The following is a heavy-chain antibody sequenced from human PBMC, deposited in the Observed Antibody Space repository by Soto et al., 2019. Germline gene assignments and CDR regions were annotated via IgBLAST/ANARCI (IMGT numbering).Heavy chain of an antibody. CDR1: GFTFSSYG. CDR3: ARDDSGIVGATPFDY. Sequence: QVQLVESGGGVVQPGRSLRLSCAASGFTFSSYGMHWVRQAPGKGLEWVAVIWYDGSNKYYADSVKDRFTISRDNSKNTLYLQMNSLRAEDTAVYYCARDDSGIVGATPFDYWGQGTLVTVSS. V-gene: IGHV3-33*01. J-gene: IGHJ4*02. D-gene: IGHD1-26*01. CDR2: IWYDGSNK.